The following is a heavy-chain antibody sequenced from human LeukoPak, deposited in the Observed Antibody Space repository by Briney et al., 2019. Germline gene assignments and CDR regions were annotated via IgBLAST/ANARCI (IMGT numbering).Heavy chain of an antibody. CDR3: ARDPGDY. J-gene: IGHJ4*02. V-gene: IGHV3-48*02. CDR2: ISSSSAI. Sequence: GGSLRLSCAASGFTFSSYTMNWVRQAPGKGLEWLSYISSSSAIFYADSVKGRFTISRDNAKNSLFLQMNSLRDEDTAVYFCARDPGDYWGQGTLVTVSS. CDR1: GFTFSSYT. D-gene: IGHD3-10*01.